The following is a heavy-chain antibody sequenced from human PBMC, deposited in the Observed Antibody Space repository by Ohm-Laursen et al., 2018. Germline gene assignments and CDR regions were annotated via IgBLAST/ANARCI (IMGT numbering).Heavy chain of an antibody. D-gene: IGHD3-3*01. V-gene: IGHV3-21*04. CDR3: AKDNGSGCYDY. J-gene: IGHJ4*02. CDR1: GFNFSNYT. CDR2: INNSSSHI. Sequence: SLRLSCAASGFNFSNYTMNWVRQAPGKALEWVSCINNSSSHIYTADSVLGRFTISRDNSKNSLYLQMNSLRAEDTALYYCAKDNGSGCYDYWGQGTLVTVSS.